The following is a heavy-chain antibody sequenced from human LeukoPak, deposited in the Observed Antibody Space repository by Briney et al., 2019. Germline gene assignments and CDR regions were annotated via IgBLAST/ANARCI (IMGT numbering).Heavy chain of an antibody. CDR1: GYTFTNYG. V-gene: IGHV1-18*01. Sequence: ASVKVSCKASGYTFTNYGISWVRQAPGQGLEWMGWISGYNGDTNFAQKFQDRVTMTTDTSTSTVYMELRSLRSEDTAIYYCARESLGELSFDEYFDYWGQGTLVTVSS. CDR2: ISGYNGDT. D-gene: IGHD3-16*02. CDR3: ARESLGELSFDEYFDY. J-gene: IGHJ4*02.